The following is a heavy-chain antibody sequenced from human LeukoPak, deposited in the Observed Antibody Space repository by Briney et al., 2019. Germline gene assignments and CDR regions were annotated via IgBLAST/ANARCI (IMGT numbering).Heavy chain of an antibody. D-gene: IGHD4-17*01. CDR3: AREVTFATTVTTPDAFDI. V-gene: IGHV3-74*01. J-gene: IGHJ3*02. CDR1: GFTFSSYA. Sequence: GGSLRLSCAASGFTFSSYAMSWVRQAPGKGLVWVSRINSDGSSTSYADSVKGRFTISRDNAKNTLYLQMNSLRAEDTAVYYCAREVTFATTVTTPDAFDIWGQGTMVTVSS. CDR2: INSDGSST.